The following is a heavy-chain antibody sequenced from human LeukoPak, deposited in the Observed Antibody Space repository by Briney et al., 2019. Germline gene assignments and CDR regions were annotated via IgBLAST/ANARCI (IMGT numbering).Heavy chain of an antibody. J-gene: IGHJ4*02. D-gene: IGHD5-18*01. CDR1: GFTVRSIY. CDR2: FYSGGSS. V-gene: IGHV3-53*01. CDR3: ARDRGYGYGFFDY. Sequence: GGSLRLSCAASGFTVRSIYMTWVRQAPGKGLEWVSSFYSGGSSYHADSVKGRFIISSDSSTDTLYLQMNSLRVEDTAVYFCARDRGYGYGFFDYWGQGTLVTVSS.